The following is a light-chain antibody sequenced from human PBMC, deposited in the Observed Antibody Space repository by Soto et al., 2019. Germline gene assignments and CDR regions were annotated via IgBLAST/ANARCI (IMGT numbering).Light chain of an antibody. CDR3: QQYYSTPYT. V-gene: IGKV4-1*01. Sequence: DIVMTQSPDSLAVSLGERATINCKSSQSVLYSSNNKNYLAWYQQKPGQPPKLLIYWASTRESGVPDRFSGSGSGIDFTLTISSVQAEDVAVYYCQQYYSTPYTFGQGTMLEIK. J-gene: IGKJ2*01. CDR1: QSVLYSSNNKNY. CDR2: WAS.